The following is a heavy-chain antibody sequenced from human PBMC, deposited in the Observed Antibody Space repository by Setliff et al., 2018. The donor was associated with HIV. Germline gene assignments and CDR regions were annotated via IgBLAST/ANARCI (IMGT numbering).Heavy chain of an antibody. CDR1: GYTFTDYF. CDR2: ISPNNGDT. D-gene: IGHD6-6*01. V-gene: IGHV1-2*02. CDR3: ARQLSNSLDY. Sequence: ASVKVSCKTSGYTFTDYFIHWVRRAPGQGLEWMGWISPNNGDTNYAQKFQGRVTMTRDTSISTAYVELSRLRSDDTAVYYCARQLSNSLDYWGQGTLVTVSS. J-gene: IGHJ4*02.